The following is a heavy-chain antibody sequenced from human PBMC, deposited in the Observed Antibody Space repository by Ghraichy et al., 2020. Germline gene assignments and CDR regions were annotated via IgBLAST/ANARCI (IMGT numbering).Heavy chain of an antibody. D-gene: IGHD2-15*01. Sequence: SETLSLTCTVSGGSISSGDYYWSWIRQPPGKGLEWIGYIYYSGSTYYNPSLKSRVTISVDTSKNQFSLKLSSVTAADTAVYYCARDRPIGYCSGGSCYEIYYYYGMDVWGQGTTVTVSS. CDR2: IYYSGST. CDR3: ARDRPIGYCSGGSCYEIYYYYGMDV. CDR1: GGSISSGDYY. J-gene: IGHJ6*02. V-gene: IGHV4-30-4*01.